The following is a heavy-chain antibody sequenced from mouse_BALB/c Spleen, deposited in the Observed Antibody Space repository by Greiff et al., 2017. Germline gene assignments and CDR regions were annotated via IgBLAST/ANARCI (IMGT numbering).Heavy chain of an antibody. Sequence: EVHLVESGGGLVKPGGSLKLSCAASGFTFSDYYMYWVRQTPEKRLEWVATISDGGSYTYYPDSVKGRFTISRDNAKNNLYLQMSSLKSEDTAMYYCARERDDGYYAYYAMDYWGQGTSVTVSS. CDR3: ARERDDGYYAYYAMDY. D-gene: IGHD2-3*01. CDR1: GFTFSDYY. CDR2: ISDGGSYT. V-gene: IGHV5-4*02. J-gene: IGHJ4*01.